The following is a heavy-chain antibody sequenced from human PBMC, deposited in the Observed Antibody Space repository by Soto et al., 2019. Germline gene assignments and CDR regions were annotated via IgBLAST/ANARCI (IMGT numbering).Heavy chain of an antibody. D-gene: IGHD3-3*01. CDR3: ATDLNWSET. Sequence: PGGSLRLSCVVSGFTFSDYWMTWVRQAPGKGLECLANINPDGSERYYVESVKGRFTISRDNAKKSLFLQLNNLRVEDTAVYYSATDLNWSETWGRGTMVTVSS. CDR2: INPDGSER. V-gene: IGHV3-7*01. CDR1: GFTFSDYW. J-gene: IGHJ3*01.